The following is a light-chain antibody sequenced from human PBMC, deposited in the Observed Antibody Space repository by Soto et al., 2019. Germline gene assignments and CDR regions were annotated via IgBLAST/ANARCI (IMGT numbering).Light chain of an antibody. J-gene: IGKJ5*01. CDR2: GAS. CDR3: QQYNNWPIT. Sequence: EIAMTQSPATLSVSPGERGTLSCRASQSVSNNLAWYQQKPGQAPRLLIYGASTRATGIPVRFSGSGSGTEFTLTISSLQSEDFAVYYCQQYNNWPITFGQGTRLEIK. CDR1: QSVSNN. V-gene: IGKV3-15*01.